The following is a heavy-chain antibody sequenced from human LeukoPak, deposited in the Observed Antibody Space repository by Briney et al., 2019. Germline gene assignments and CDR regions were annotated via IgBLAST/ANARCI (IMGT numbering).Heavy chain of an antibody. CDR2: ISWNSGSI. V-gene: IGHV3-9*01. CDR1: GFTFDDYA. CDR3: AKGPEYFDY. Sequence: PGRSLRPSCAASGFTFDDYAMHWVRQAPGKGLEWVSGISWNSGSIGYADSVKGRFTIPRDNAKNSLYLQMNSLRAEDTALYYFAKGPEYFDYWGQGTLVTVSS. J-gene: IGHJ4*02.